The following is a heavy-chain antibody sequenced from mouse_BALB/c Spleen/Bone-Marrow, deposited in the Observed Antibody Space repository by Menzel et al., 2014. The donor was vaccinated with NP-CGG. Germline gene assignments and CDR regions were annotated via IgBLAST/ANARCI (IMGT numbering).Heavy chain of an antibody. J-gene: IGHJ2*01. D-gene: IGHD1-1*01. CDR1: GYTFTSYW. CDR2: INPSNGRT. CDR3: ARRYYGSSYLLDY. Sequence: VQLQQSGAELVKPGASVKLSCKASGYTFTSYWMHRVKQRPGQGLDWIGEINPSNGRTNYNEKFRSKATLTVDKSSSTAYMQLSSLTSEDSAVYYCARRYYGSSYLLDYWGQGTTLTVSS. V-gene: IGHV1S81*02.